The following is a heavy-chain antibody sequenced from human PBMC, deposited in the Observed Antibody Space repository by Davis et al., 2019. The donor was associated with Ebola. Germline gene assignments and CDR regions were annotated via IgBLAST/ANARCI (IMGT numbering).Heavy chain of an antibody. V-gene: IGHV3-23*01. CDR1: GFTFSSYA. CDR2: ISGSGGST. D-gene: IGHD1-26*01. Sequence: GESLKISCAASGFTFSSYAMSWVRQAPGKGLEWVSAISGSGGSTYYADSVKGRFTISRDNSKNTLYLQMNSLRAEDTAVYYCAKGGSYYYYYGMDVWGKGTTVTVSS. J-gene: IGHJ6*04. CDR3: AKGGSYYYYYGMDV.